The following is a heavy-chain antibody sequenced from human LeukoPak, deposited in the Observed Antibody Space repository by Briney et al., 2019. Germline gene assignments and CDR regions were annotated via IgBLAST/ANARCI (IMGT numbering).Heavy chain of an antibody. J-gene: IGHJ4*02. V-gene: IGHV4-59*08. Sequence: PSETLSLTCTVSGGSISSDHWSWIRQPPGKGLEWIGCISYRGSTKYNPSLKSRVTISVDTSKNHFSLKLSSVTAADTAVYYCARVRGLGVITPYLDYWGQGTLVTVSS. CDR2: ISYRGST. CDR3: ARVRGLGVITPYLDY. CDR1: GGSISSDH. D-gene: IGHD3-16*02.